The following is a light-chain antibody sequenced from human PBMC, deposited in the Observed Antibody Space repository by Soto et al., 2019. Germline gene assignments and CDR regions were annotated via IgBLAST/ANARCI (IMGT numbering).Light chain of an antibody. J-gene: IGLJ1*01. CDR1: SSNIGGNS. Sequence: SVLTQPPSVSAAPGQKVTISCSGSSSNIGGNSVSWYQQLPGTAPKLLIYDDNKRPSGIPDRFSGSKSGTSATLGITGFQTGDEADYYCVSCDNSLSTYVYGTGPKVTVL. CDR3: VSCDNSLSTYV. V-gene: IGLV1-51*01. CDR2: DDN.